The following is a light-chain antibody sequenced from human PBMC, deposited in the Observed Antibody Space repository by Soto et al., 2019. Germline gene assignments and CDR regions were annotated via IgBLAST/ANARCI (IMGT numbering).Light chain of an antibody. V-gene: IGKV2-28*01. J-gene: IGKJ4*01. CDR2: LGS. CDR1: QSLLFSNGANY. Sequence: DLVMTQSPLSLSVTPGEPASISCRSSQSLLFSNGANYLDWYLQKPGQSPQLLIYLGSNRASGVPDRFSGSGSATDFTLKISRVEAGDVGIYYCMQALQTPLTFGGGTKVEIK. CDR3: MQALQTPLT.